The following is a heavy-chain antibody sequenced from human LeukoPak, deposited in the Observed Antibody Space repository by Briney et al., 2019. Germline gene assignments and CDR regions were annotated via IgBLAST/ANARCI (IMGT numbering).Heavy chain of an antibody. J-gene: IGHJ6*03. D-gene: IGHD6-25*01. Sequence: PGGSLRLSCAASGFTFSSYDMHWVRQATGKGLEWVSGIGTAGDIYYSGSVKGRFTISRENAKSSLHLQMKSLRAGDTAVYYCARDRGRYYMDVWGKGTTVTISS. CDR1: GFTFSSYD. CDR3: ARDRGRYYMDV. CDR2: IGTAGDI. V-gene: IGHV3-13*01.